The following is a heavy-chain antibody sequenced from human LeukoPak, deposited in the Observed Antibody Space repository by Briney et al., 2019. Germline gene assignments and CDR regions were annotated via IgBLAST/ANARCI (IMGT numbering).Heavy chain of an antibody. CDR3: AYTSPFDY. CDR2: IYYSGST. Sequence: SETLYLTCTVSGGSISSSSYYWGWIRQPPGKGLEWIGSIYYSGSTYYNPSLKSRVTISVDTSKNQFSLKLSSVTAADTAVYYCAYTSPFDYWGQGTLVTVSS. J-gene: IGHJ4*02. CDR1: GGSISSSSYY. V-gene: IGHV4-39*01. D-gene: IGHD2-2*02.